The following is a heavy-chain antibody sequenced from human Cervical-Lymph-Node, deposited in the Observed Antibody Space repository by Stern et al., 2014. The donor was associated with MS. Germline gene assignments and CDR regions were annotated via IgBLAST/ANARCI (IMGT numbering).Heavy chain of an antibody. J-gene: IGHJ4*02. CDR2: ISYIGST. CDR1: GASISTVGYY. Sequence: VHLVGSGPGLVKPSQTLSLTCTVSGASISTVGYYWSWIRQHPGKGLEWIAYISYIGSTYYNPSLKSRVSISADTSKNQFSLNLTSVTAADTALYYCARSDRLWGSFDYWGQGTLVAVSS. CDR3: ARSDRLWGSFDY. V-gene: IGHV4-31*03. D-gene: IGHD3-16*01.